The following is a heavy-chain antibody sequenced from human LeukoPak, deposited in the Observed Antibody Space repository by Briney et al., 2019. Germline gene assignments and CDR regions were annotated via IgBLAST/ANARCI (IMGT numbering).Heavy chain of an antibody. V-gene: IGHV4-30-4*08. J-gene: IGHJ4*02. CDR1: GGSISSYY. Sequence: PSETLSLTCTVSGGSISSYYWSWIRQPPGKGLEWIGYIYYSGSTYYNPSLKSRVTISVDTSKNQFSLKLSSVTAADTAVYYCARDSGGSDPFDYWGQGTLVTVSS. CDR3: ARDSGGSDPFDY. CDR2: IYYSGST. D-gene: IGHD1-26*01.